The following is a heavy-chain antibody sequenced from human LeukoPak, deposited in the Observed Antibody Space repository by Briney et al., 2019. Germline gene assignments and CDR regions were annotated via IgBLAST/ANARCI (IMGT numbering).Heavy chain of an antibody. CDR1: GFTFSKYW. Sequence: GGSLRLSCAASGFTFSKYWLHWLRQAPGKGLVWVSRINPDDKSASYADSVKGRFTIARDDARKTLYLQMNSLRAEDTAVYYCLTIVETTFDAFDIWGQGTMVTVS. CDR3: LTIVETTFDAFDI. V-gene: IGHV3-74*01. CDR2: INPDDKSA. D-gene: IGHD2/OR15-2a*01. J-gene: IGHJ3*02.